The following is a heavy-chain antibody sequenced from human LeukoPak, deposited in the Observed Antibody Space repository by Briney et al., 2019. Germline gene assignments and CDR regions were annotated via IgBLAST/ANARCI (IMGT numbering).Heavy chain of an antibody. V-gene: IGHV1-18*04. CDR2: ISAYNGNT. D-gene: IGHD3-10*01. CDR1: GYTFTSYG. J-gene: IGHJ4*02. Sequence: ASVKVSCKASGYTFTSYGISWVRQAPGQGLEGMGWISAYNGNTNYAQKLQGRATMTTDTSTSTAYMELRSLRSDDTAVYYCARGRILVFGDLFRFGYWGQGTLVTVSS. CDR3: ARGRILVFGDLFRFGY.